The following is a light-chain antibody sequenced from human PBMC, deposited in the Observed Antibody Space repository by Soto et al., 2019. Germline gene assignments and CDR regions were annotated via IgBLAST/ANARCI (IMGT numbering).Light chain of an antibody. CDR1: QSISSW. CDR3: QHYNSYWT. Sequence: DIQMTQSPSTLSASVGDRVTITCLASQSISSWLAWYQQKPGKAPKLLIYDASSLESGVPSRFSGSGSGTAFTLTISSLQPDDFATYYCQHYNSYWTFGQGTKVEIK. V-gene: IGKV1-5*01. J-gene: IGKJ1*01. CDR2: DAS.